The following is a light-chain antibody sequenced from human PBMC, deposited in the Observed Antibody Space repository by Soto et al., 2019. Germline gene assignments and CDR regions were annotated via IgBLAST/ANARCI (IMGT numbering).Light chain of an antibody. CDR2: GAS. V-gene: IGKV3-20*01. CDR3: QQYDSSLFT. Sequence: EIVLTQSPGTLSLSPGERATLSCRASQSVSSCYLAWYQQKPGQAPRLLIYGASSRATGIPDRFSGSGSGTDFTLTISRLEPEDFAVYYCQQYDSSLFTFGPGTKVNIK. J-gene: IGKJ3*01. CDR1: QSVSSCY.